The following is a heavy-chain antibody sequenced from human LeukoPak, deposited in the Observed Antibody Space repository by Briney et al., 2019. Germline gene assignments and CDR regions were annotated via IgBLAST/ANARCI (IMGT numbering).Heavy chain of an antibody. CDR3: ARADGYNIDY. V-gene: IGHV4-31*03. Sequence: SQTLSLTCTVSGGSISSGGYYWSWIRQHPGKGLEWIGYIYYSGSTYYNPSLKSRLTISVDTSKNQFSLNLTSVTAADTAVYYCARADGYNIDYWGPGTLVTVSS. CDR1: GGSISSGGYY. J-gene: IGHJ4*02. D-gene: IGHD5-24*01. CDR2: IYYSGST.